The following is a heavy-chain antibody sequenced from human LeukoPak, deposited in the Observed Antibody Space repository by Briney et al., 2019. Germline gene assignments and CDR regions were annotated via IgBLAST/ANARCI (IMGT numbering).Heavy chain of an antibody. Sequence: SETLSLTCTVSGGSISSSSYYWGWIRQPPGKGLEWIGSIYYSGSTNYNPSLKSRVTISVDTSKNQFSLKLSSVTAADTAVYYCARFGVVIPYLDAFDIWGQGTMVTVSS. CDR2: IYYSGST. J-gene: IGHJ3*02. D-gene: IGHD3-3*01. V-gene: IGHV4-39*07. CDR3: ARFGVVIPYLDAFDI. CDR1: GGSISSSSYY.